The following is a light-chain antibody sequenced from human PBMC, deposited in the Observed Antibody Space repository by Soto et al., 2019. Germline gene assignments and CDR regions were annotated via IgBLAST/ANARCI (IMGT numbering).Light chain of an antibody. J-gene: IGKJ1*01. CDR2: GAS. CDR3: QQRGNRPPWT. CDR1: QSFSSTY. Sequence: EIVLTQSPATLSLSPGERATLSCRSIQSFSSTYLAWYQQKPGQAPRLLIYGASSRATGIPDRFSGGGSGTDFSLTISRLDPEDVAVYYCQQRGNRPPWTFGQGTKVDIK. V-gene: IGKV3D-20*02.